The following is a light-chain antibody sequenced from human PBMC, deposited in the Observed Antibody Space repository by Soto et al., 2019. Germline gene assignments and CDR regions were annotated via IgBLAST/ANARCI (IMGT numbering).Light chain of an antibody. CDR1: QSIGSN. J-gene: IGKJ1*01. CDR3: QQYNNWPVT. Sequence: EVVMTQSPATLSVSPGERAILSCRASQSIGSNVAWYQQKPGQAPRLLIYGDSTRATGIPARFSGSGSGTEFTLTISSLQSEDFAFYHCQQYNNWPVTFGQGTKVEIK. CDR2: GDS. V-gene: IGKV3-15*01.